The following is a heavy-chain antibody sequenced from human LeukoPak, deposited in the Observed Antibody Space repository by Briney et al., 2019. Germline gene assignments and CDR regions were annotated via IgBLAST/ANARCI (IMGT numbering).Heavy chain of an antibody. CDR3: ARVGLMAFDI. V-gene: IGHV4-34*01. D-gene: IGHD3/OR15-3a*01. CDR2: INHSGST. J-gene: IGHJ3*02. Sequence: PSETLSLTCAVYGGSFSGYYWSWIRQPPGKGLEWIGEINHSGSTNYNPSLKSRVAMSVDTSKNQFFLKLNSVTAADTAVYYCARVGLMAFDIWGQGTMVTVSS. CDR1: GGSFSGYY.